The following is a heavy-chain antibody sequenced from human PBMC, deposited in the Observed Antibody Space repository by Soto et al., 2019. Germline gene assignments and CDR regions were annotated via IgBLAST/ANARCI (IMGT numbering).Heavy chain of an antibody. CDR3: AMLGGWSGGSSGMDV. V-gene: IGHV3-72*01. Sequence: EVQLVESGGGLVQPGGSLRLSCAASGLIFSDYHMDWVRQAPGKGLEWVGRIRRKANSDTTEYAESVKGRFTISRDDSKNSMYLQMNSLKSEDTAVYYCAMLGGWSGGSSGMDVWGQGTTVTVSS. CDR1: GLIFSDYH. J-gene: IGHJ6*02. CDR2: IRRKANSDTT. D-gene: IGHD6-19*01.